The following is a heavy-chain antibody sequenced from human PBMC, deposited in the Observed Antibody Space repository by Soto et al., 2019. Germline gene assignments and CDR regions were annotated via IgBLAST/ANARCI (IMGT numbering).Heavy chain of an antibody. V-gene: IGHV4-39*01. CDR1: GESISSSSYY. D-gene: IGHD2-21*02. Sequence: PSETLSLTCIVSGESISSSSYYWGWIRQPPGKGLEWIGSIYYSGHTYDNPSFKSRVTISRATSKNQFSLKLSSVTATDTAVYYCARQRTTVVTQAYFDHWGQGALVTVSS. CDR2: IYYSGHT. J-gene: IGHJ4*02. CDR3: ARQRTTVVTQAYFDH.